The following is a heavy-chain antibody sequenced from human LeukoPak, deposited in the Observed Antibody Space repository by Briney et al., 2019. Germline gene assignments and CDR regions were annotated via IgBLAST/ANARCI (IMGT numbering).Heavy chain of an antibody. J-gene: IGHJ4*02. CDR2: IPYDGSNK. V-gene: IGHV3-30*02. Sequence: GGSLRLSCAASGFTFSNYGVHWVRQVPGKGLEWVAFIPYDGSNKYYADSLKGRFTISRDNSKNTLYLQMNSLRAEDTAIYYCAKDICGGDCYPHGGYWGQGTLVTVSS. CDR1: GFTFSNYG. CDR3: AKDICGGDCYPHGGY. D-gene: IGHD2-21*01.